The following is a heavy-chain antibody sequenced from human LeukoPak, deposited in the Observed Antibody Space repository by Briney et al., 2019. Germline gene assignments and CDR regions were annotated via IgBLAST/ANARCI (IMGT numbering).Heavy chain of an antibody. Sequence: KPSGTLSLTCAVSGGSISSSNWWSWVRQPPGKGLEWIGEIYHSGGTNYNPSLKSRVTISVDKSKNQFSLKLSSVTAADTAVYYCARVRPPPSSSGYYEAFDIWGQGTMVTVSS. V-gene: IGHV4-4*02. CDR3: ARVRPPPSSSGYYEAFDI. D-gene: IGHD3-22*01. J-gene: IGHJ3*02. CDR2: IYHSGGT. CDR1: GGSISSSNW.